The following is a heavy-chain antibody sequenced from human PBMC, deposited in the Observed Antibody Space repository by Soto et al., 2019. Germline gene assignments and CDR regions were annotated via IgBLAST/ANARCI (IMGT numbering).Heavy chain of an antibody. Sequence: GASVKVSCKASGGTFSSYAISWVRQAPGQGLEWMGGIIPIFGTANYAQKFQGRVTITADESTSTAYMELSSLRSEDTAVYYCAVPSIAASYYYYYGMDVWGQGTTVTVSS. CDR3: AVPSIAASYYYYYGMDV. V-gene: IGHV1-69*13. J-gene: IGHJ6*02. CDR2: IIPIFGTA. CDR1: GGTFSSYA. D-gene: IGHD6-6*01.